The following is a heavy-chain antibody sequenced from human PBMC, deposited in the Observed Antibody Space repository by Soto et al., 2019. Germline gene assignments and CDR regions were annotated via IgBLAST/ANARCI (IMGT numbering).Heavy chain of an antibody. CDR2: IIPIFGTA. Sequence: SVKVSCKASGGTFSSYAISWVRQAPGQGLEWMGGIIPIFGTANYAQKFQGRVTITADESTSTAYMELSSLRSEDTAVYYCAREDIVVVVAATPDYYYYYGMAVWGQGTTVTVSS. CDR1: GGTFSSYA. V-gene: IGHV1-69*13. J-gene: IGHJ6*02. D-gene: IGHD2-15*01. CDR3: AREDIVVVVAATPDYYYYYGMAV.